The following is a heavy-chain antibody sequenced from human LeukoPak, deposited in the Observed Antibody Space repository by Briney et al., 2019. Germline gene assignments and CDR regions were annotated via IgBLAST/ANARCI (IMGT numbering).Heavy chain of an antibody. V-gene: IGHV3-74*01. Sequence: GGSLRLSCTASGFSFSGHWMHWARQLPGKGLVWVSRISPTGSTTSYADSVKGRFTVSRDNAKNTLYLQVSNLRAEDTAVYYCARQPPTMIVGSWGQGTLVTVSS. J-gene: IGHJ4*02. CDR3: ARQPPTMIVGS. CDR1: GFSFSGHW. CDR2: ISPTGSTT. D-gene: IGHD3-22*01.